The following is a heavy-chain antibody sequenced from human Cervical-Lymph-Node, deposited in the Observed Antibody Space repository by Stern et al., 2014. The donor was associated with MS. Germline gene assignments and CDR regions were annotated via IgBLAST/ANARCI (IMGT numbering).Heavy chain of an antibody. CDR2: IRSKPYGGTV. CDR3: SRIVYTMTGYYFDY. V-gene: IGHV3-49*05. Sequence: EVQLVESGGGLVKPGRSMRLSCTASGFTFGDFPMSWFRQAPGKGLEWVGFIRSKPYGGTVDYAASVKGRFTISRDDSKSVAYLQMNSLQTGDTAVYYCSRIVYTMTGYYFDYWGQGTLVTVSS. D-gene: IGHD3-9*01. CDR1: GFTFGDFP. J-gene: IGHJ4*02.